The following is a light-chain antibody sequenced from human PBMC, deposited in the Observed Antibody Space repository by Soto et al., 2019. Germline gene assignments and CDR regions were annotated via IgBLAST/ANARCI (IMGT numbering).Light chain of an antibody. V-gene: IGKV1-27*01. CDR2: AAS. CDR3: QKYSSVIT. J-gene: IGKJ5*01. CDR1: QGISNF. Sequence: DIQMTQSPSSLSASVGDRVTITCRASQGISNFLAWYQQKPGKVPKLLISAASTLQPGVPSRFSGSGSGTDFTITITRLEPEEVATYYCQKYSSVITFGQGTRLEI.